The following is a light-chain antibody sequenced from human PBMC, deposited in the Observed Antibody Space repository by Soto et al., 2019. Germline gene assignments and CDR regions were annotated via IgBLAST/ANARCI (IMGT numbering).Light chain of an antibody. J-gene: IGKJ2*01. Sequence: DIQMTQSPSTLSASVGDRVTITCRASHNIGSWLAWYQPKPGKAPNLLIYGASSLQSGVPSRFSGSGFGTEFTLTISSLQPDDFATYHCQQYESYPYTFGQGTKLEIK. V-gene: IGKV1-5*01. CDR1: HNIGSW. CDR2: GAS. CDR3: QQYESYPYT.